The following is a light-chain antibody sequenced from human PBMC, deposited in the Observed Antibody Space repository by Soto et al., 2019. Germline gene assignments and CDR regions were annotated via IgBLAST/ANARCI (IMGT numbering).Light chain of an antibody. J-gene: IGKJ2*01. CDR3: QQYNSYPYT. CDR2: KAS. V-gene: IGKV1-5*03. Sequence: DIQMTQSPSTLSASVGDRVTITCRASQSISSWLAWYQQKPGKAHKLLIYKASSLESGVPSRFSGSGSGTEFTLTISSLQPDDFATYYCQQYNSYPYTFGQGPKLEIK. CDR1: QSISSW.